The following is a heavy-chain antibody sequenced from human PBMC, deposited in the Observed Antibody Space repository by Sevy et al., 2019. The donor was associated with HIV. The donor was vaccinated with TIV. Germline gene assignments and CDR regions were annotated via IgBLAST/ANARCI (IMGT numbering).Heavy chain of an antibody. CDR2: ISRSGSTI. J-gene: IGHJ1*01. CDR1: GFTFSDYY. D-gene: IGHD2-15*01. V-gene: IGHV3-11*01. Sequence: GGSLRLSCAASGFTFSDYYMSWNRQAPGKGLEWVSYISRSGSTIYYADSVKGRFSISRDNTKNSLYLQMNSLRAEDTAVYYCARNPVVAATVLQHWGQGTLVTVSS. CDR3: ARNPVVAATVLQH.